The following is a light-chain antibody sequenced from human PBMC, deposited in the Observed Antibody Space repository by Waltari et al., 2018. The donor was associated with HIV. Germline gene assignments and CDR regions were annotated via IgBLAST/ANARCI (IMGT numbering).Light chain of an antibody. Sequence: IVMTQSPDSLAVSLGERATMNCKASQSVLYRSNNKNYLDWYQQKPGQPPKLHIYWAPTRESGVPDRFSGSGSGTDFTLTISSLQAEDVAVYYCQQYYSTPPAFGQGTKVELK. V-gene: IGKV4-1*01. CDR2: WAP. CDR3: QQYYSTPPA. J-gene: IGKJ1*01. CDR1: QSVLYRSNNKNY.